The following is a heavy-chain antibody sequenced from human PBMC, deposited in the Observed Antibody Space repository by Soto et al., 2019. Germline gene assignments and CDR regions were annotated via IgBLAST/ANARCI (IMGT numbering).Heavy chain of an antibody. CDR1: GFTSSSYA. Sequence: GGSLRLSCAASGFTSSSYAMHGVRLALGKGLEWVAVISYDGSNKYYADSVKGRFTISRDNSKNTLYLQMNSLRAEDTAVYYCARALYPITQMLVKQGQFHYSGQGTLGTVSS. J-gene: IGHJ4*02. D-gene: IGHD3-9*01. CDR2: ISYDGSNK. CDR3: ARALYPITQMLVKQGQFHY. V-gene: IGHV3-30-3*01.